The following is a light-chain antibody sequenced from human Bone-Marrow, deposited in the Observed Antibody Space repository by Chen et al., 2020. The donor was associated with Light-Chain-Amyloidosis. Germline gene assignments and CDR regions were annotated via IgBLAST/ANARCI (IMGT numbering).Light chain of an antibody. CDR1: SANIGAGYD. CDR3: QSYDSPHVV. Sequence: QSALTQPPSVSGAPGQRVTISCTGSSANIGAGYDVHWYQQLPGTAPKLLSYGNSNRPSGVPERFSGSKSGTSTSLAITGLQAEDEADYYCQSYDSPHVVFGGGTKLTVL. J-gene: IGLJ2*01. CDR2: GNS. V-gene: IGLV1-40*01.